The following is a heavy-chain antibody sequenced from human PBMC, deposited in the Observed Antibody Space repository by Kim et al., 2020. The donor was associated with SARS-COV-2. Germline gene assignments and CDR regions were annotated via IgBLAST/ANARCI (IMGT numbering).Heavy chain of an antibody. Sequence: GESLKISCKGSGYSFNNYWIGWVRQMPGKGLEWMGILHPGDSDTRYSPSFQGQVTILTDNSINTAYLQWSSLKASDTAMYYCARLRGSYLDYWGQGTLVTVSS. CDR1: GYSFNNYW. J-gene: IGHJ4*02. CDR2: LHPGDSDT. CDR3: ARLRGSYLDY. D-gene: IGHD1-26*01. V-gene: IGHV5-51*01.